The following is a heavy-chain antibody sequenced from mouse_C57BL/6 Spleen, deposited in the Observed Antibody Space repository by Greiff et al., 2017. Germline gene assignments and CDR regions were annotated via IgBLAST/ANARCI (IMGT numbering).Heavy chain of an antibody. V-gene: IGHV1-72*01. Sequence: QVPLQQPGAELVKPGASVKLSCKASGYTFTSYWMHWVKQRPGRGLEWLGRIDPNSGGTKYNEKFKSKATLTVDKPSITAYMQRSSLTSEDSAVYYCARGLYAMYYWGQGTSVTGST. CDR2: IDPNSGGT. J-gene: IGHJ4*01. CDR3: ARGLYAMYY. D-gene: IGHD3-1*01. CDR1: GYTFTSYW.